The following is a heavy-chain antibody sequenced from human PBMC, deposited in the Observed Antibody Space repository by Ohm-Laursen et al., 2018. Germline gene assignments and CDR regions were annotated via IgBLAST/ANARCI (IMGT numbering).Heavy chain of an antibody. Sequence: TLSLTCPVSGGSISSGGYYWSWLRQHPGKGLEWIGYIYYSGSTYYNPSLKSRVTISVDTSKNQFSLKLSSVTAVDTAVYYCARDVAAYDAFDIWGQGTMVTVSS. J-gene: IGHJ3*02. CDR2: IYYSGST. V-gene: IGHV4-31*03. CDR1: GGSISSGGYY. D-gene: IGHD6-6*01. CDR3: ARDVAAYDAFDI.